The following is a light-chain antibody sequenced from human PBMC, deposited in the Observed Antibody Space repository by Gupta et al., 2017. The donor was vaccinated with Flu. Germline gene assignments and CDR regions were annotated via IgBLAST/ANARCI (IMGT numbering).Light chain of an antibody. CDR1: QSVTHDY. CDR2: GAS. CDR3: HQYGNSPWT. Sequence: GTTCLSPGERDTLSCRASQSVTHDYLAWYQQTPGQTPVLLIYGASRTAHGSPDRFTGSGSGTXFTLNIXGVEPEDFAVYSCHQYGNSPWTFGXGTMV. V-gene: IGKV3-20*01. J-gene: IGKJ1*01.